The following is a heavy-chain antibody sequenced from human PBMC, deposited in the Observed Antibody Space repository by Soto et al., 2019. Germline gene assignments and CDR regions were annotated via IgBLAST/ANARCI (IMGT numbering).Heavy chain of an antibody. CDR1: GFTFSTYG. D-gene: IGHD5-12*01. J-gene: IGHJ4*02. CDR2: IWYDGSNT. CDR3: ARLRIGGLRVPSDY. Sequence: QVQLVESGGGVVQPGRSLRVSCAASGFTFSTYGMHWVRQAPGKGLEWVAVIWYDGSNTYYADSVKGRFTISRDNSKNTLYVQMNSLRAEDTAVYYCARLRIGGLRVPSDYWGQGTLVTVSS. V-gene: IGHV3-33*01.